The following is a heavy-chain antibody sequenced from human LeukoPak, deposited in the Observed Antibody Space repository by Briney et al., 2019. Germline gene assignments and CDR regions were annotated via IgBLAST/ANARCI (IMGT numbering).Heavy chain of an antibody. D-gene: IGHD3-10*02. Sequence: GASVKVSCKASGYTFTSNDINWVRQAPGQGLKWLGWMNLNSGNTGDAQKFQGRVTMTRNTSISTAYMELSSLRSEDTAVYYCAREEEKVYGDFDYWGQGTLVTVSS. J-gene: IGHJ4*02. CDR2: MNLNSGNT. V-gene: IGHV1-8*01. CDR1: GYTFTSND. CDR3: AREEEKVYGDFDY.